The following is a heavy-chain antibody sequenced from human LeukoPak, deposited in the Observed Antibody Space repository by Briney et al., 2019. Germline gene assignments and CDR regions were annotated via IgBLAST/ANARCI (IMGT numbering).Heavy chain of an antibody. V-gene: IGHV4-59*12. CDR1: GGSISSYY. CDR2: IYHSGST. Sequence: SETLSLTCTVSGGSISSYYWSWIRQPPGKGLEWIGYIYHSGSTYYNPSLKSRVTISVDRSKNQFSLKLSSVTAADTAVYYCARTTYYYGSGRALRWFDPWGQGTLVTVSS. J-gene: IGHJ5*02. D-gene: IGHD3-10*01. CDR3: ARTTYYYGSGRALRWFDP.